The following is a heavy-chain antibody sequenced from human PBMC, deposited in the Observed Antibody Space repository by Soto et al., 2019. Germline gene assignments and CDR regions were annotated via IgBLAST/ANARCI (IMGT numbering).Heavy chain of an antibody. CDR3: ARNVVVAATAYWYFDL. D-gene: IGHD2-15*01. CDR2: ISSSGSTI. Sequence: EVQLVESGGLVQPGGSLRLSCAASGFTFSSYSMNWVRQAPGKGLEWVSYISSSGSTIYYADSVKGRFTISRDNAKNSLYLQMNSLRDEDTAVYYCARNVVVAATAYWYFDLWGRGTLVTVSS. V-gene: IGHV3-48*02. CDR1: GFTFSSYS. J-gene: IGHJ2*01.